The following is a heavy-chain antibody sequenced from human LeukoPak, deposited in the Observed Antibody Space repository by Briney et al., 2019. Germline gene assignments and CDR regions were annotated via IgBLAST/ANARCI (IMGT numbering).Heavy chain of an antibody. Sequence: ASVKVSCKPYGYTFNTYGITWVRQAPGQGLEWMGWINPNRGVTNYAQKFQGRVTMTRDTSISTAYMELSRLKSDDTAVYYCARAGDGGNPYWGQGTLVTVSS. CDR3: ARAGDGGNPY. V-gene: IGHV1-2*02. D-gene: IGHD4-23*01. CDR1: GYTFNTYG. CDR2: INPNRGVT. J-gene: IGHJ4*02.